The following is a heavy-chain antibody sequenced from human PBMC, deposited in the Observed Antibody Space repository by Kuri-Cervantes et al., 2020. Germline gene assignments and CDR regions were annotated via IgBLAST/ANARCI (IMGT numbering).Heavy chain of an antibody. Sequence: ESLKISCTVSGGSISSYYWSWIRQPPGKGLEWIGYIYYSGSTNYNPSLKSRVTISVDTSKNQFSLKLSSVTAADTAVYYCARASNSITTELDYWGQGTLVTVSS. CDR3: ARASNSITTELDY. D-gene: IGHD3-10*01. CDR2: IYYSGST. CDR1: GGSISSYY. V-gene: IGHV4-59*01. J-gene: IGHJ4*02.